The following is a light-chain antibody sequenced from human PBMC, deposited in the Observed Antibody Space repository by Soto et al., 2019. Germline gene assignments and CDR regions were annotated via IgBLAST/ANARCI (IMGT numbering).Light chain of an antibody. CDR2: AAS. V-gene: IGKV1-39*01. J-gene: IGKJ3*01. CDR1: QNIDIY. CDR3: QQSYGSPPFT. Sequence: DIQMTQSPSALSASVGDRVTITCRASQNIDIYLHWYRQKPGKAPELLIFAASSVPSEVPSRFSGSGSGTDFTLAISSLQPDDVATYYCQQSYGSPPFTFGPGTKVDIK.